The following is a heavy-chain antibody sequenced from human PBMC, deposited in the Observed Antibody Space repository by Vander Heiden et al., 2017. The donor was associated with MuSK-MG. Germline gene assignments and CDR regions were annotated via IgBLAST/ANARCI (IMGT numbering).Heavy chain of an antibody. CDR3: ARETLNIAVAGNWFDP. D-gene: IGHD6-19*01. V-gene: IGHV1-2*02. CDR1: GYTFTRYD. J-gene: IGHJ5*02. CDR2: INPNSGGT. Sequence: QLVQSGAAVKKPGASVKVSCKPSGYTFTRYDMHWVRQARGQGREWMGWINPNSGGTNYAQKFQGRVTRTRDTSISTAYMELSRLRSDDTAVYYCARETLNIAVAGNWFDPWGQGTLVTVSS.